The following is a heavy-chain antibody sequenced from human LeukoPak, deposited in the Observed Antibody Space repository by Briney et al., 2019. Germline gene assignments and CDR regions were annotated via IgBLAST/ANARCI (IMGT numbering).Heavy chain of an antibody. CDR3: ARVPRNSNRLAYCGGDCYRDY. V-gene: IGHV4-34*01. CDR2: VHHSGST. J-gene: IGHJ4*02. D-gene: IGHD2-21*02. Sequence: SEALSLTCGIYGGSFSGYYWSWIRQPPGKGLEWIGEVHHSGSTIYTPSLKSRVTISVDTSKNQFSLKLSSVTAADTAVYYCARVPRNSNRLAYCGGDCYRDYWGQGTLVTVSS. CDR1: GGSFSGYY.